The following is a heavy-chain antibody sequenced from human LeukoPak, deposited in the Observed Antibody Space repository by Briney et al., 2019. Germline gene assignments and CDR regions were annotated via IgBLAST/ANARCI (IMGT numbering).Heavy chain of an antibody. CDR3: ARASGSYYGPFDY. D-gene: IGHD1-26*01. J-gene: IGHJ4*02. Sequence: PGGSLRLSCAASGFTVSSNYMSWVRQAPGKGLEWVSVIYSGGSTYYADSVKGRFTISRHNSKNTLYLQMNSLRAEDTAVYYCARASGSYYGPFDYWGQGTLVTVSS. CDR2: IYSGGST. CDR1: GFTVSSNY. V-gene: IGHV3-53*04.